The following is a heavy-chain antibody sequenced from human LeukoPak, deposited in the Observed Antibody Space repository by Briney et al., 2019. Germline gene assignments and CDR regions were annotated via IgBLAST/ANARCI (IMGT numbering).Heavy chain of an antibody. J-gene: IGHJ4*02. V-gene: IGHV3-30*01. D-gene: IGHD4-17*01. CDR3: ARAFSYGDYFYYFDY. CDR1: GFTFSSYA. CDR2: ISYDGSNR. Sequence: GRSLRLSCAASGFTFSSYAMHWVRQAPGKGLEWVAVISYDGSNRYYADSVKGRFTISRDNFKNTLYLQMNSLRAEDTAVYYCARAFSYGDYFYYFDYWGQGTLVTVSS.